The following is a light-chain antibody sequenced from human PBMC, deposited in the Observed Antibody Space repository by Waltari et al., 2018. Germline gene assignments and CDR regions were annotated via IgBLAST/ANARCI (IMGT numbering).Light chain of an antibody. CDR2: EVS. V-gene: IGLV2-8*01. CDR1: SSDVGGYNY. J-gene: IGLJ3*02. CDR3: SSYAGSINWV. Sequence: QSALTQPPSASGSPGQSVTISCTGTSSDVGGYNYVPWYQQHPVKAPPARIYEVSKRPSGVLVRFAGYKSGNTASLTVSGLQAEDEADYYCSSYAGSINWVFGGGTKLTVL.